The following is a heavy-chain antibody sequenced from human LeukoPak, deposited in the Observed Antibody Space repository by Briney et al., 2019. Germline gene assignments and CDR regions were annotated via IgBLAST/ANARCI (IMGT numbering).Heavy chain of an antibody. D-gene: IGHD5-12*01. J-gene: IGHJ6*03. CDR1: GGSISSGSYY. CDR3: ARTTEGYAGGPGYSYYYYMDV. V-gene: IGHV4-61*02. Sequence: SETLSLTCTVSGGSISSGSYYWSWIRQPAGKGLEWIGRIYTSGSTNYNPSLKSRVTISVDTSKNQVSLKLRSVTAADTAVYYCARTTEGYAGGPGYSYYYYMDVWGKGTTVTISS. CDR2: IYTSGST.